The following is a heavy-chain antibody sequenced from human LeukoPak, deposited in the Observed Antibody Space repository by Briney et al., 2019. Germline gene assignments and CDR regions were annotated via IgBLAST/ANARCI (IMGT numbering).Heavy chain of an antibody. J-gene: IGHJ4*02. V-gene: IGHV1-3*01. CDR3: ARLMVRGVIIQGFDY. D-gene: IGHD3-10*01. Sequence: ASVKVSCKASGYTFTSYAMHWVRQAPGQRLEWMGWINAGNGNTKYSQKFQDRVTITRDTSASTAYMEPSSLRSEDTAVYYCARLMVRGVIIQGFDYWGQGTLVTVSS. CDR1: GYTFTSYA. CDR2: INAGNGNT.